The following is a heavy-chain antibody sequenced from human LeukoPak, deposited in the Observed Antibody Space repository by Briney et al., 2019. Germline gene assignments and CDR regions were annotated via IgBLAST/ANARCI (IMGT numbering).Heavy chain of an antibody. CDR2: IYYSGST. J-gene: IGHJ3*02. D-gene: IGHD6-13*01. CDR3: ARVIAAAGLGAFDI. V-gene: IGHV4-61*05. CDR1: GDSISSSLYY. Sequence: PSETLSLTCTVSGDSISSSLYYWAWIRQPPGKGLEWIGYIYYSGSTNYNPSLKSRVTISVDTSKNQFSLKLSSATAADTAVYYCARVIAAAGLGAFDIWGQGTMVTVSS.